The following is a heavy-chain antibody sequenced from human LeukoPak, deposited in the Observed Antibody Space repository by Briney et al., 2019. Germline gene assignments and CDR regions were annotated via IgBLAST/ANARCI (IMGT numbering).Heavy chain of an antibody. Sequence: ASVKVSCKASGYTFTSYYMHWVRQAPGQGLEWMGWINPNSGGTNYAQKFQGRVTMTRDTSISTAYMELSRLRSDDTAVYYCARARSLTGYYNSFGYWGQGTLVTVSS. D-gene: IGHD3-9*01. J-gene: IGHJ4*02. CDR3: ARARSLTGYYNSFGY. V-gene: IGHV1-2*02. CDR2: INPNSGGT. CDR1: GYTFTSYY.